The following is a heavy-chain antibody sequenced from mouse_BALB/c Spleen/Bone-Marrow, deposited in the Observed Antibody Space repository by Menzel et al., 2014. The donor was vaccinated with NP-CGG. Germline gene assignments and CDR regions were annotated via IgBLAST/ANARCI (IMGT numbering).Heavy chain of an antibody. J-gene: IGHJ3*01. V-gene: IGHV1-80*01. Sequence: VMLVESGAELVRPGSSVKISCKASGYAFSRSWVNWVKQRPGQGLEWIGQIYPGDDDTNYSGKFKGRATLTADKSSGTAYMQLSSLTSEDSAVYFCAGSTPLAYWGQGTLVTVSA. CDR3: AGSTPLAY. CDR2: IYPGDDDT. CDR1: GYAFSRSW. D-gene: IGHD1-1*01.